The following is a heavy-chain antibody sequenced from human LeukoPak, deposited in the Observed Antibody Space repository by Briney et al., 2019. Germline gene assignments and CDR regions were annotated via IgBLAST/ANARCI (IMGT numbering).Heavy chain of an antibody. D-gene: IGHD6-6*01. J-gene: IGHJ6*03. V-gene: IGHV3-23*01. CDR1: GFTFSSYA. CDR3: AKVPLAARPDYYYYYMDV. Sequence: GGSLRLSCAASGFTFSSYAMSWVRQDPGKGLEWVSAISGSGGSTYYADSVKGRFTISRDNSKNTLYLQMNSLRAEDTAVYYCAKVPLAARPDYYYYYMDVWGKGTTVTVSS. CDR2: ISGSGGST.